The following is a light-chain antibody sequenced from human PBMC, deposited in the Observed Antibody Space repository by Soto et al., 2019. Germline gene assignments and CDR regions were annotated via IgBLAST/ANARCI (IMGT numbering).Light chain of an antibody. J-gene: IGKJ1*01. Sequence: DIQMTQSPSTLSASVGDRVTITCRASQSISSWLAWYQQKPGKAPKLLIYKASSLESGVPSRFSGSGSGTESSLTISSLQTDDFDTKYCQQYNSYWTFGQGTKGEIK. V-gene: IGKV1-5*03. CDR2: KAS. CDR3: QQYNSYWT. CDR1: QSISSW.